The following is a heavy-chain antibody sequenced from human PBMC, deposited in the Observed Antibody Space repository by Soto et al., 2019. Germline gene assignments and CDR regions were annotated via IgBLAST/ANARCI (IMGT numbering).Heavy chain of an antibody. CDR1: GFTFSSYG. J-gene: IGHJ6*02. V-gene: IGHV3-30*18. CDR2: ISYDGSNK. Sequence: PGGSLSLSCAASGFTFSSYGMHWVRQAPGKGLEWVAVISYDGSNKYYADSVKGRFTISRDNSKNTLYLQMNSLRAEDTAVYYCAKRAWIQLWFNGMDVWGQGTTVTVPS. CDR3: AKRAWIQLWFNGMDV. D-gene: IGHD5-18*01.